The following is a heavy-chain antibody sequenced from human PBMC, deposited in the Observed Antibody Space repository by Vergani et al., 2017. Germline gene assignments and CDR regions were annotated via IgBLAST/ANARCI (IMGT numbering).Heavy chain of an antibody. CDR1: GYTSSNNY. V-gene: IGHV1-46*03. J-gene: IGHJ4*02. D-gene: IGHD3-9*01. Sequence: QVQVVQSGAELKKPGASLKSSCKPPGYTSSNNYMPWSRQAPGQGLEWLGTINPSGGHTNYAQKFRGRVTMTRDTSTSTVYMELSSLRSEDTAIYYCARGDYGILTGYRYWGQGTLVTVSA. CDR3: ARGDYGILTGYRY. CDR2: INPSGGHT.